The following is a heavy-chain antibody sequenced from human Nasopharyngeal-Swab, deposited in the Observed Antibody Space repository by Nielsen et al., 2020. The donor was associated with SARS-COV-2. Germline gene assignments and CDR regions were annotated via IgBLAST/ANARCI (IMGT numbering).Heavy chain of an antibody. CDR2: INTNTGTP. V-gene: IGHV7-4-1*02. J-gene: IGHJ4*02. CDR1: GYAFTKYA. CDR3: ARGRGSSGYYPTDY. D-gene: IGHD3-22*01. Sequence: ASVKVSCKASGYAFTKYAMNWVRQPPGQGLEWMGWINTNTGTPTYAQGFTGRFVFSLDTSVSTAYLQISSLKPEDTGVYYCARGRGSSGYYPTDYWGQGTLVTVSS.